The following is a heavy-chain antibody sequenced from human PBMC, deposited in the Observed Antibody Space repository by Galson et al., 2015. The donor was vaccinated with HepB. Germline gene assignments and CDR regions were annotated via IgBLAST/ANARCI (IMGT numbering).Heavy chain of an antibody. J-gene: IGHJ4*02. D-gene: IGHD7-27*01. Sequence: CAISGDSVSSHTVGWNWIRQSPSRGLEWLGGTYYRSKWSTDYAVSVKSRITINPDTSKNQFSLQLNSVTPEDTAVYYCAKSIHLGRGFDSWGQGTLVTVSS. CDR1: GDSVSSHTVG. CDR3: AKSIHLGRGFDS. CDR2: TYYRSKWST. V-gene: IGHV6-1*01.